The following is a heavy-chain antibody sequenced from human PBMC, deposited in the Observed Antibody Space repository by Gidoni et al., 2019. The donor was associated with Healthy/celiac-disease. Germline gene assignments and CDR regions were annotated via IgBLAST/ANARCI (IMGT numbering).Heavy chain of an antibody. CDR2: IKHSGST. CDR1: GGSFSGYY. J-gene: IGHJ4*02. V-gene: IGHV4-34*01. Sequence: QVQLQQWGAGLLKTSETLSITCAVYGGSFSGYYWSWIRQPPGKGLEWIGEIKHSGSTNSNPSLKSRVTLSVDTSQKHFSLKLNSMTAADTAVYYCARGDYDSSGRPALEYWGQGTLVTVSS. CDR3: ARGDYDSSGRPALEY. D-gene: IGHD3-22*01.